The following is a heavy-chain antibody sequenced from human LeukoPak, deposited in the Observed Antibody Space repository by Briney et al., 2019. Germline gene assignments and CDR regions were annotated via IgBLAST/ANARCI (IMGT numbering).Heavy chain of an antibody. CDR3: ARAVREMATGDYFDY. Sequence: SETLSLTCTVSGGSISGYYWSWIRQPAGKGLEWIGRIYTSGSTYYNPSLESRVTMSVDTSKNQFSLKLNSVTAADTAVYYCARAVREMATGDYFDYWGQGTLVTVSS. D-gene: IGHD5-24*01. J-gene: IGHJ4*02. CDR1: GGSISGYY. CDR2: IYTSGST. V-gene: IGHV4-4*07.